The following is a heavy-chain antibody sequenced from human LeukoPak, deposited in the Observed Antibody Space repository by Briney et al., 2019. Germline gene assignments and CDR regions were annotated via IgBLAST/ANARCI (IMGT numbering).Heavy chain of an antibody. D-gene: IGHD6-19*01. J-gene: IGHJ4*02. Sequence: SETLSLTCAVYGGSFSGYYWSWIRQPPGEGLEWIGEINHSGSTNYNPSLKSRVTISVDTSKNQFSLKLSSVTAADTAVYYCARGGGSGWYVDNWGQGTLVTVSS. CDR3: ARGGGSGWYVDN. CDR2: INHSGST. CDR1: GGSFSGYY. V-gene: IGHV4-34*01.